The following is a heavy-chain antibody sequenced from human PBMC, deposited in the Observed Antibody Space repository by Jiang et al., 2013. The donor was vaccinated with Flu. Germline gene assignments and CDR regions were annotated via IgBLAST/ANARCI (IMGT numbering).Heavy chain of an antibody. CDR2: IYWDGDK. V-gene: IGHV2-5*02. CDR1: GFSLRVGGVG. Sequence: KPTQTLTLTCTFSGFSLRVGGVGVGWIRQPPGKALEWLAVIYWDGDKHYSPSLKNRVTIRKDTTENQVFLTMTNMGPVDTATYYCAHRLHDYDNIGYPFDFWGQGTLVTVS. J-gene: IGHJ4*02. D-gene: IGHD3-22*01. CDR3: AHRLHDYDNIGYPFDF.